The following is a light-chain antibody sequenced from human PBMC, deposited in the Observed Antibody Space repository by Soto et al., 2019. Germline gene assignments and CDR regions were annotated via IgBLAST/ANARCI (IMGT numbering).Light chain of an antibody. V-gene: IGKV3-11*01. J-gene: IGKJ5*01. CDR3: QQRNSWPPDIT. CDR2: DAS. CDR1: QSVNNY. Sequence: EIVWTQSPATLSLSPGERYTLSCMAIQSVNNYLSWYQQKPGQAPRLLIYDASNRATGIPARFSGSGSGTDFTLTISSLEPEDFAVYYCQQRNSWPPDITFGQGTRLDIK.